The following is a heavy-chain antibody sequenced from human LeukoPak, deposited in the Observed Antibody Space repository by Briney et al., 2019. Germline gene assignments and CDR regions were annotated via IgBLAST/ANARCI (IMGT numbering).Heavy chain of an antibody. D-gene: IGHD1-7*01. CDR2: ISYDGSNK. J-gene: IGHJ4*02. CDR3: ARDKTPNYHLPDY. CDR1: GFNFGSYW. Sequence: GGSLRLSCAASGFNFGSYWMSWVRQAPGKGLEWVAVISYDGSNKYYADSVKGRFTISRDNSKNTLYLQMNSLRAEDTAVYYCARDKTPNYHLPDYWGQGTLVTVSS. V-gene: IGHV3-30-3*01.